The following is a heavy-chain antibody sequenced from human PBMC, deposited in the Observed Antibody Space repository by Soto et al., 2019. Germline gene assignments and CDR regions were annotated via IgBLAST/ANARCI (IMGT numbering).Heavy chain of an antibody. D-gene: IGHD2-15*01. CDR1: GGTFSSYA. J-gene: IGHJ3*02. V-gene: IGHV1-69*13. CDR3: ATRKFIAYDAFDI. CDR2: IIPIFGTA. Sequence: GASVKVSCKASGGTFSSYAISWVRQAPGQGLEWMGGIIPIFGTANYAQKFQGRVTITADESTSTAYMELSSLRSEDTAVYYCATRKFIAYDAFDISGQGTMVTVSS.